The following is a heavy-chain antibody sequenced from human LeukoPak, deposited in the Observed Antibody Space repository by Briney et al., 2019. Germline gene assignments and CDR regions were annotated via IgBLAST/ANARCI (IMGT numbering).Heavy chain of an antibody. D-gene: IGHD3-3*01. CDR3: ARDEHQRFFDYMDV. Sequence: GGSLGPSCAGSGFPFSNHWVSLVRQAPGEGPEWGANIKQDGSEKYYVDSVKGRFTISRDNAKNSLYLQMNSLRAEDTAVYYCARDEHQRFFDYMDVWGKGTTVTVSS. CDR1: GFPFSNHW. CDR2: IKQDGSEK. J-gene: IGHJ6*03. V-gene: IGHV3-7*01.